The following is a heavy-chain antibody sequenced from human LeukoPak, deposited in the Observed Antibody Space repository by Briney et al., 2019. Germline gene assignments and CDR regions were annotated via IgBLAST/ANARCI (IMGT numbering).Heavy chain of an antibody. CDR3: ARDKDPYGSGSYWL. D-gene: IGHD3-10*01. Sequence: GGSLRLSCAASGFTFTLCWMSWVRQAPGKGLEWVASVKQDGSERHYVDSVKGRFTISRDNAKNSLYLQMNSLRAEDTAVYYCARDKDPYGSGSYWLWGQGTLVTVSS. CDR2: VKQDGSER. V-gene: IGHV3-7*05. CDR1: GFTFTLCW. J-gene: IGHJ4*02.